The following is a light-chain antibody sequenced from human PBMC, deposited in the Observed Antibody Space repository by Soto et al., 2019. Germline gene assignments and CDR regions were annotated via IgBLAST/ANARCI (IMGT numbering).Light chain of an antibody. CDR2: GAP. V-gene: IGKV3-15*01. Sequence: EIVMTLSPATLSVSPGERATLSCSASQSVSSNLALYQQKPGQAPRLLIYGAPTRATGIPARFSGSGAGTEFTLTLRSLQSEDFAVYSCQQYNNWTRKFGQGTKVDIK. CDR3: QQYNNWTRK. CDR1: QSVSSN. J-gene: IGKJ1*01.